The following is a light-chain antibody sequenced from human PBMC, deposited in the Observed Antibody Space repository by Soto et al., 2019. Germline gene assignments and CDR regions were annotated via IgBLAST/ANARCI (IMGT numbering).Light chain of an antibody. CDR1: QSISSY. CDR2: AAS. V-gene: IGKV1-39*01. J-gene: IGKJ3*01. CDR3: QQSYSRT. Sequence: DIQMTQSPSSLSASLGYRVTITCLASQSISSYLNWYQQKPGKAPKLLIYAASSLQSGVPSRFSGSGSGTDFTLTISSLQPEDFATYYCQQSYSRTFGPGTKVDIK.